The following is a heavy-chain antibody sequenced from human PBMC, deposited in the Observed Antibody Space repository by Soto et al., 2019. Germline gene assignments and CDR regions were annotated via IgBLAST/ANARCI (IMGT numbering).Heavy chain of an antibody. Sequence: EVQLVETGGGLIQPGGSLRLSCAASGFTVSSNYMSWVRQAPGKGLEWVSVIYSGGSTYYADSVKGRFTISRDNTKNTLYVQMNSLRAEDTAVYYCARGHYGSGSYFSRSCMDVWGQGTTVTVSS. D-gene: IGHD3-10*01. CDR1: GFTVSSNY. V-gene: IGHV3-53*02. CDR3: ARGHYGSGSYFSRSCMDV. CDR2: IYSGGST. J-gene: IGHJ6*02.